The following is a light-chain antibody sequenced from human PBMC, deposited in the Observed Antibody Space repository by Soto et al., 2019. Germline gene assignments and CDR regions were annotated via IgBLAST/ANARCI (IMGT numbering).Light chain of an antibody. CDR2: DVI. V-gene: IGLV2-11*01. CDR1: SSDVGGYAY. CDR3: CSYAGSYSWI. J-gene: IGLJ2*01. Sequence: QSALTQPRSVSGSPGQSVTISCTGTSSDVGGYAYVSWYQQHPGIAPQLIIYDVIKRPSGVPDRFSGSKSGNTASLTISGLQAEDEADYYCCSYAGSYSWIFGGGTQLTVL.